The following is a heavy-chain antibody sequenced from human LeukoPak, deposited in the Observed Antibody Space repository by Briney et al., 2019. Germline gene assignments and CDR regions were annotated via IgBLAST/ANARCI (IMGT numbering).Heavy chain of an antibody. Sequence: GGSLRLSCAASGFTFSSYAMSWVRQAPGKGLEWVSAISGSGGSTYYADSVKGRFTISRENSKNTLYLQMNSLRAEDTAVYYCAKALSEIYCSSTSCYLLDYWGQGTLVTVSS. D-gene: IGHD2-2*01. J-gene: IGHJ4*02. CDR2: ISGSGGST. CDR3: AKALSEIYCSSTSCYLLDY. CDR1: GFTFSSYA. V-gene: IGHV3-23*01.